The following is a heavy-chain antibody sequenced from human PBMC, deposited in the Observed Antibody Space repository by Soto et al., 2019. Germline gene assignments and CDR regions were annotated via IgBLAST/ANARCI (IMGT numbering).Heavy chain of an antibody. J-gene: IGHJ4*02. CDR2: IYYAGTT. CDR1: GGSINNYY. CDR3: ARLGGYYQALDS. D-gene: IGHD3-22*01. V-gene: IGHV4-59*08. Sequence: QVQLQESGPGLVKPSETLLLTCTVSGGSINNYYWSWIRQPPGKGLEFIGYIYYAGTTTYNPSLKSRVNISVDTSKNQFSLKLSSVTAADTAVYYCARLGGYYQALDSWGQGTLLTVSS.